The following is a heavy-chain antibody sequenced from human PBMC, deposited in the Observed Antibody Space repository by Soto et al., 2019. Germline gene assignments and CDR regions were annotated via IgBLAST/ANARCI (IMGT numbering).Heavy chain of an antibody. CDR1: GFTFSSYG. CDR3: ARDFLSSSSLVYYYYYYGMDV. D-gene: IGHD6-6*01. V-gene: IGHV3-33*01. CDR2: IWYDGSNK. J-gene: IGHJ6*02. Sequence: WGSLRLSWAASGFTFSSYGMHWVRQAPGKGLEWVAVIWYDGSNKYYADSVKGRFTISRDNSKNTLYLQMNSLRAEETAVYYCARDFLSSSSLVYYYYYYGMDVWCQATTVTV.